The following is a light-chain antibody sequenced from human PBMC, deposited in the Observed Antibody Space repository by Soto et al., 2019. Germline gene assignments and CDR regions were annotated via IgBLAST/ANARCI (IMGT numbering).Light chain of an antibody. J-gene: IGKJ1*01. Sequence: EIVLTQSPGTLSLSPGERATLFCRASQSVSSSYLAWYQQKPGQAPRLLIYGVSSRATGIPDRFSGSGSGTDFTLTISRLEPEDFAVYYCQQYKNGWTFGQGTKVDI. V-gene: IGKV3-20*01. CDR1: QSVSSSY. CDR3: QQYKNGWT. CDR2: GVS.